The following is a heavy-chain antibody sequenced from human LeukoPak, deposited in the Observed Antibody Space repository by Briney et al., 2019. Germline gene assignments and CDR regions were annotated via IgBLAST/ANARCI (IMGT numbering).Heavy chain of an antibody. CDR3: ARDLRVAVAGTYQLFDY. D-gene: IGHD6-19*01. Sequence: GGSLRLSCAASGFTFSDHYMSWIRQAPEKGLEWVSYISSSGSTTFYADSMKGRFTISRDNAKNVLYLQMNTLRAEDTAVYYCARDLRVAVAGTYQLFDYWGQGTLVTVSS. CDR1: GFTFSDHY. V-gene: IGHV3-11*04. J-gene: IGHJ4*02. CDR2: ISSSGSTT.